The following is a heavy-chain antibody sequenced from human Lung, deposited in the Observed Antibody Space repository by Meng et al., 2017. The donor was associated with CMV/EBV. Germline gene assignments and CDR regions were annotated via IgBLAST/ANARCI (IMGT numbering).Heavy chain of an antibody. Sequence: SLKISCIVSGFTFDEFAMHWVRQAPGKGLEWVSGIGWNSGSIDYADSVKGRFTISRDNAKNSLYLQMNSLRTEDTALYYCAQDSAYNTNYGWVDPWGQGTLVXVSS. J-gene: IGHJ5*02. CDR3: AQDSAYNTNYGWVDP. D-gene: IGHD4-17*01. CDR2: IGWNSGSI. V-gene: IGHV3-9*01. CDR1: GFTFDEFA.